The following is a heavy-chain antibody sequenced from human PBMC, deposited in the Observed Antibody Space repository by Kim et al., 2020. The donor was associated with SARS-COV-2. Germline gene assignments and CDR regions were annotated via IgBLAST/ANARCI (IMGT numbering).Heavy chain of an antibody. J-gene: IGHJ4*02. D-gene: IGHD6-13*01. CDR2: INAGNGNT. CDR1: GHTSTSYA. V-gene: IGHV1-3*01. Sequence: ASVKVSCKASGHTSTSYAMHWVRQAPGQRFEWMGWINAGNGNTKYSQKFQGRVTITRDTSASTAYMELSSLTSEDTAVYYCARDGQQLGIDYWGQGTLVTVSS. CDR3: ARDGQQLGIDY.